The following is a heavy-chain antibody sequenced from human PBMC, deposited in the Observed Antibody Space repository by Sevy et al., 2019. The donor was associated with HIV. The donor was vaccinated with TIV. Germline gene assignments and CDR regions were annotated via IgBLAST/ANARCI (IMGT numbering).Heavy chain of an antibody. Sequence: ASVKVSCKASGYTFTGYFMHWVRQAPGQGLEWMGWINPNSGDTNYAQKFQDRVTMTRDTSINTAYMELIRLRSDDTALYYCARDMELVNEGTQEFYYWGQGTLVTVSS. D-gene: IGHD1-7*01. CDR2: INPNSGDT. V-gene: IGHV1-2*02. J-gene: IGHJ4*02. CDR3: ARDMELVNEGTQEFYY. CDR1: GYTFTGYF.